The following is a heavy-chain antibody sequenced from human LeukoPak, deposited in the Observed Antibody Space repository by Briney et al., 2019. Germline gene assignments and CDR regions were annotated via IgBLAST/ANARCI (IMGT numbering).Heavy chain of an antibody. D-gene: IGHD3-22*01. Sequence: SETLSLTCAVYGGSFSGYYWSCIRQPPGKGLEWSGEINHSGSTNYNPSLKSRVTISVDTSKNQFSLKLSSVTAADTAVYYCARGVFDDSSGYRLDYWGQGTLVTVSS. J-gene: IGHJ4*02. CDR3: ARGVFDDSSGYRLDY. CDR1: GGSFSGYY. V-gene: IGHV4-34*01. CDR2: INHSGST.